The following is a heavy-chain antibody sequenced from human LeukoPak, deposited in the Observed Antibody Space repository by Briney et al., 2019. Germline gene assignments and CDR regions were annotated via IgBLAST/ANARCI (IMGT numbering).Heavy chain of an antibody. J-gene: IGHJ4*02. CDR2: ISAYNGNT. V-gene: IGHV1-18*04. CDR1: GYTFATYY. D-gene: IGHD4-17*01. Sequence: ASVKVSCKASGYTFATYYMHWVRQAPGQGLEWMGWISAYNGNTNYAQKLQGRVTMTTDTSTSTAYMELRSLRSDDTAVYYCARGRTVTTPVTLGYWGQGTLVTVSS. CDR3: ARGRTVTTPVTLGY.